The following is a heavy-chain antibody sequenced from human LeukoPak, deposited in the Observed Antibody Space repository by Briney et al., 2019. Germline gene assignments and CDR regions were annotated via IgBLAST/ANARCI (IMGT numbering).Heavy chain of an antibody. CDR2: IYYSGST. J-gene: IGHJ4*02. Sequence: PSETLSLTCTVSGGSISSYYWSWIRQPPGKGLEWIGYIYYSGSTNYNPSLKSRVTISVDTSKNQFSLKLSSVTAADMAVYYCARLVEGNFDYWGQGTLVTVSS. D-gene: IGHD1-26*01. V-gene: IGHV4-59*01. CDR1: GGSISSYY. CDR3: ARLVEGNFDY.